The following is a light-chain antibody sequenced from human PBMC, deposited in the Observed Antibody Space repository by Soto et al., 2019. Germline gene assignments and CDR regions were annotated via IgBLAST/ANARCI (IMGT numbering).Light chain of an antibody. Sequence: VLSQPASVSESPGQSLTLNCTGSSSSYIESNTVTWYQQLPGTAPKLVLYSNYGRPSGVPDRFSGPTSGTSASLVIRGLQAEDDADCYCAAWDHILKGYVFGCGTNFTVL. CDR3: AAWDHILKGYV. J-gene: IGLJ1*01. V-gene: IGLV1-44*01. CDR1: SSYIESNT. CDR2: SNY.